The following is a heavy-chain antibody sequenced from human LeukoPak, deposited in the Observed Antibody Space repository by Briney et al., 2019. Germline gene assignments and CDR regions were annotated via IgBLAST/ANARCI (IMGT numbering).Heavy chain of an antibody. J-gene: IGHJ3*02. Sequence: SETLSLTCAVSGGSISSSSYYWGWIRQPPGKGLEWIGSIYYSGRTYYNPSLKSRVTISVDTSKNQFSLKLSSVTASDTAVYFCARPTFSGYYSGPFDIWGQGTIVTVSS. CDR1: GGSISSSSYY. D-gene: IGHD3-22*01. CDR3: ARPTFSGYYSGPFDI. V-gene: IGHV4-39*01. CDR2: IYYSGRT.